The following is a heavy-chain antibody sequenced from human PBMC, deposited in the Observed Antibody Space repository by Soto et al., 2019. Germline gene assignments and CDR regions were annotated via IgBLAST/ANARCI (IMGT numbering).Heavy chain of an antibody. D-gene: IGHD2-15*01. CDR3: AKRRGAGGHFDY. V-gene: IGHV3-23*01. J-gene: IGHJ4*02. CDR1: GFTFSSYA. CDR2: VSIGGST. Sequence: GGSLRLSCAASGFTFSSYAMGWVRQGPGKGLEWVAVVSIGGSTHYADSVRGRFTISRDNSKNTLSLQMNSLTAEDTAVYFCAKRRGAGGHFDYWGQGALVTVSS.